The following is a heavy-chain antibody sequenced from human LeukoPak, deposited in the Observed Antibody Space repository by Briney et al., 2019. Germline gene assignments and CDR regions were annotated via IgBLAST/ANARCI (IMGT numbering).Heavy chain of an antibody. CDR3: ARGYCSGGSCYIDAFDI. CDR1: GGSFSGYY. Sequence: SETLSLTCAVYGGSFSGYYWSWIRQPPGKGLEWIGEINHSGSTNYNPSLKSRVTISVGTSKNQFSLKLSSVTAADTAVYYCARGYCSGGSCYIDAFDIWGQGTMVTVSS. D-gene: IGHD2-15*01. V-gene: IGHV4-34*01. CDR2: INHSGST. J-gene: IGHJ3*02.